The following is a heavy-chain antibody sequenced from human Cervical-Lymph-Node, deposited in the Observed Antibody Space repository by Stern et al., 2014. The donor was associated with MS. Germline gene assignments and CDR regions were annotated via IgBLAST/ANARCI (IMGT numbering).Heavy chain of an antibody. J-gene: IGHJ6*02. Sequence: ESGPALVKPTQTLTLTCTFSGFSLRTSGMCVSWIRQPPGKALEWLDLIDGDEDKYCVTALKTRLTISKDTSKNQVVLTMTTMDPVDTGTYYCARADYSKGMDVWGQGTTVTVSS. CDR1: GFSLRTSGMC. V-gene: IGHV2-70*01. CDR2: IDGDEDK. D-gene: IGHD4-11*01. CDR3: ARADYSKGMDV.